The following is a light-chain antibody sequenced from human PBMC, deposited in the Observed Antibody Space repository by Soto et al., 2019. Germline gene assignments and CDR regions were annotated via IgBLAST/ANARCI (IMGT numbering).Light chain of an antibody. CDR3: QHRSNWYT. Sequence: EIVLTQSPATLSLSPGERATLSCRASQSVSSYLAWYQQKPGQAPRLLIYDASNRATGIPARFSGSGSGTDCPLTISSLEPEDFAVYYCQHRSNWYTFGQGTKLEIK. CDR1: QSVSSY. V-gene: IGKV3-11*01. CDR2: DAS. J-gene: IGKJ2*01.